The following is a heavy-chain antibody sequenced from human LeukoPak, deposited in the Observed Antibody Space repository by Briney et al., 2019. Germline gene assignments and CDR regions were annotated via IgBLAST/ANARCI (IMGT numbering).Heavy chain of an antibody. D-gene: IGHD2-8*01. J-gene: IGHJ4*02. CDR1: GYTLTELS. Sequence: ASVKVSCKVSGYTLTELSMHWVRQAPGRGLECMGGFDPEDGETIYAQKFQGRVTMTRDTSTSTVYMELSSLRSEDTAVYYCAIPSLVMVYALDYWGQGTLVTVSS. CDR3: AIPSLVMVYALDY. V-gene: IGHV1-24*01. CDR2: FDPEDGET.